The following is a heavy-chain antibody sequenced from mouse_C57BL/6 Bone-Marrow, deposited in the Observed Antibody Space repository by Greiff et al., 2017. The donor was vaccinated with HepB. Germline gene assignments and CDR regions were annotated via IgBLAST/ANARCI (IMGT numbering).Heavy chain of an antibody. CDR3: ARAYYGSRTGYFDV. J-gene: IGHJ1*03. V-gene: IGHV5-4*03. Sequence: EVMLVESGGGLVKPGGSLKLSCAASGFTFSSYAMSWVRQTPEKRLEWVATISDGGSYTYYPDNVKGRFTISRDNAKNNLYLQMSHLKSEDTAMYYCARAYYGSRTGYFDVWGTGTTVTVSS. D-gene: IGHD1-1*01. CDR1: GFTFSSYA. CDR2: ISDGGSYT.